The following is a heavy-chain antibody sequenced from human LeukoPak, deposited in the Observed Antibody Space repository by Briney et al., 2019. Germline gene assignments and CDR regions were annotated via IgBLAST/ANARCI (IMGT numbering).Heavy chain of an antibody. V-gene: IGHV6-1*01. Sequence: SQTLSLTCNISGDSVSSHTAAWNWIRQSPSRGLEWLGRTYYRSTWSTDYAVSVQSRITINPDTSRNHFSLQLGSVTPEDTAVYYCARDRGGFDSWGQGTLVTVSS. CDR3: ARDRGGFDS. J-gene: IGHJ5*01. CDR1: GDSVSSHTAA. CDR2: TYYRSTWST. D-gene: IGHD3-10*01.